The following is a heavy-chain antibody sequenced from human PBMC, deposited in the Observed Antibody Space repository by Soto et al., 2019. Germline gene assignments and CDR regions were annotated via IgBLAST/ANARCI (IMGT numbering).Heavy chain of an antibody. CDR2: ISSSSSTI. V-gene: IGHV3-48*01. CDR3: ARDTPDLTAH. Sequence: EVQLVESGGGLVQPGGSLRLSCAASGFTFSSYSMNWVRQAPGKGLEWVSYISSSSSTIYYADSVKGRFTISRDNAKNSLYLQMNSLRAEDTAVYYCARDTPDLTAHWGQGTLVTVSS. J-gene: IGHJ4*02. CDR1: GFTFSSYS. D-gene: IGHD2-21*02.